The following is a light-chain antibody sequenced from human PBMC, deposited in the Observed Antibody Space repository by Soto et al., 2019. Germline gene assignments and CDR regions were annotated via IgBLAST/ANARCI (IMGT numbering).Light chain of an antibody. V-gene: IGKV3-20*01. Sequence: EFVLTQSPATLSVSPGERATLSCRASESVSSNLAWYQQRPGQAPRLIIYAAYSRATGIPDRFSGSGSGTDFTLTVSRLEPEDFAVYYCQQYGNSPAITFGQGTRLEIK. CDR1: ESVSSN. CDR2: AAY. J-gene: IGKJ5*01. CDR3: QQYGNSPAIT.